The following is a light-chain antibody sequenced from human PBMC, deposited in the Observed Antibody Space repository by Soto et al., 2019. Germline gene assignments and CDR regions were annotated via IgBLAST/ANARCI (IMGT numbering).Light chain of an antibody. CDR3: SSYTKTSTLVV. Sequence: QSVLTQPASVSGSPGQSITISCTGTSNDIGAYNYVSWYQQSPDKAPKLLIYDVNNRPSGVSTRFSGSKSGNTASLTISGLQAEDEDDYYCSSYTKTSTLVVFGGGTKLTVL. V-gene: IGLV2-14*01. CDR2: DVN. CDR1: SNDIGAYNY. J-gene: IGLJ3*02.